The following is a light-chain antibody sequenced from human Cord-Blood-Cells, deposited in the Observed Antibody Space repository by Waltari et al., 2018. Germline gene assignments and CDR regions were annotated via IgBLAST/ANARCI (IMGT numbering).Light chain of an antibody. CDR3: QAWDSSTVV. V-gene: IGLV3-1*01. CDR2: QDS. J-gene: IGLJ2*01. Sequence: SYELTQPPSASVSPGQTASNTCPGDHLGDKYACWYQQKPGHSPVLVIYQDSKRPSGIPERFSGSNSGNTATLTISGTQAMDEADYYCQAWDSSTVVFGGGTKLTVL. CDR1: HLGDKY.